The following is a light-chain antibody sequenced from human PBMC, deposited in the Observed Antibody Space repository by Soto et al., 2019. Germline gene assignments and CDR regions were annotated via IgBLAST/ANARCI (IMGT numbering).Light chain of an antibody. CDR2: DNN. J-gene: IGLJ3*02. CDR1: SSHIGNYY. V-gene: IGLV1-51*01. Sequence: QSVLTQPPSVSAAPRQKVTISCSGSSSHIGNYYVSWYQQFPGTAPKLLIYDNNKRPSGIPDRFSGSRSGTSATLDITGLQTGDEADYYCGTWDSSLSAVVFGGGTKVTVL. CDR3: GTWDSSLSAVV.